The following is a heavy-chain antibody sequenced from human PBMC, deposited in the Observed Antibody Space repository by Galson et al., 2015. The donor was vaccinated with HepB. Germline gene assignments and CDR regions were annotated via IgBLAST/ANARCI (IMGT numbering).Heavy chain of an antibody. V-gene: IGHV3-21*01. D-gene: IGHD3-3*01. Sequence: SLRLSCAASGFTFSSYSMNWVRQAPGKGLEWVSSISSSSSYIYYADSVKGRFTISRDNAKNSLYLQMNSMRVEDTAVYYCARGVVNDAFDIWGRGTMVTVSS. CDR3: ARGVVNDAFDI. J-gene: IGHJ3*02. CDR2: ISSSSSYI. CDR1: GFTFSSYS.